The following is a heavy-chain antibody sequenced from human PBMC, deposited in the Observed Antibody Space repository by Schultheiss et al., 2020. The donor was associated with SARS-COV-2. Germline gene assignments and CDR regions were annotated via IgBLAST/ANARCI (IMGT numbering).Heavy chain of an antibody. Sequence: GESLKISCAASGFNLRNYWMDWVRQAPGKGLQWVANIKQDGSVEHYVDSVRGRFIISRDNAKNSLDLQMNSLRVDDTAVYYCAKDRLWWSVWGQGTLVTVSS. CDR3: AKDRLWWSV. CDR1: GFNLRNYW. V-gene: IGHV3-7*03. CDR2: IKQDGSVE. J-gene: IGHJ4*02. D-gene: IGHD2-21*01.